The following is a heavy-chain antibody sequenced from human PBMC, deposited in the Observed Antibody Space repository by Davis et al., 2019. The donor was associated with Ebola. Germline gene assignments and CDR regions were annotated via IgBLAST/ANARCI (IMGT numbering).Heavy chain of an antibody. V-gene: IGHV3-23*01. CDR1: GFTFSDYS. CDR3: AKKQQLYFDY. D-gene: IGHD6-13*01. Sequence: GESLKISCAASGFTFSDYSMSWVRQTPGKGLEWVSAISGSGGSTYYADSVKGRFTISRDNSKNTLYLQMNSLRAEDTAVYYCAKKQQLYFDYWGQGTRVTVSS. CDR2: ISGSGGST. J-gene: IGHJ4*02.